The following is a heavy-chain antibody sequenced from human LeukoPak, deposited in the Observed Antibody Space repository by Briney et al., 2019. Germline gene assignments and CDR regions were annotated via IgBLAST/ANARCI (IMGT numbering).Heavy chain of an antibody. J-gene: IGHJ4*02. CDR3: ARDSSSWQTFDY. CDR1: GYTFTGYY. Sequence: ASVKVSCKASGYTFTGYYMHWVRQAPGQGLEWMGWINPNSGGTNYAQKFQGRVTMTRDTSISTAYMELSRLRSDDTVVYYCARDSSSWQTFDYWGQGTLVTVSS. V-gene: IGHV1-2*02. D-gene: IGHD6-13*01. CDR2: INPNSGGT.